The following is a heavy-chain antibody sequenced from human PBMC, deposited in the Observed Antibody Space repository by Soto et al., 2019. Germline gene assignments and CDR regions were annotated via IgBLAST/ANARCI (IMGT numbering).Heavy chain of an antibody. D-gene: IGHD3-22*01. CDR1: GGSISSGAYY. Sequence: SETLSLTCTVSGGSISSGAYYWNWIRQSPGKDLEWIGYIYYSGSAYYNPSLQSRITISVDTSKNQFSLQLTSVTAADTAVYYCARALKEYYYDSNPYYYLDYWGLGTLVTVSS. V-gene: IGHV4-30-4*01. CDR3: ARALKEYYYDSNPYYYLDY. J-gene: IGHJ4*02. CDR2: IYYSGSA.